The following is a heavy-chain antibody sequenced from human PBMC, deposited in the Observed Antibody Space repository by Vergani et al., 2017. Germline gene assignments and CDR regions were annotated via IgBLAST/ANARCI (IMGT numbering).Heavy chain of an antibody. D-gene: IGHD3-16*02. V-gene: IGHV1-58*01. CDR3: AADRPVGRRYDYVWGSYRPDDY. CDR1: GFTFTSSA. Sequence: QMQLVQSGPEVKKPGTSVKVSCKASGFTFTSSAVQWVRQARGQRLEWIGWIVVGSGNTNYAQKFQERVTITRDMSTSTAYMELSSLRSEDTAVYYCAADRPVGRRYDYVWGSYRPDDYWGQGTLVTVSS. J-gene: IGHJ4*02. CDR2: IVVGSGNT.